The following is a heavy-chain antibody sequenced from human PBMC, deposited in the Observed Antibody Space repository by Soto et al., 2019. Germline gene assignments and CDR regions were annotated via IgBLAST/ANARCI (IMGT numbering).Heavy chain of an antibody. J-gene: IGHJ4*02. CDR2: ISGSGGST. CDR3: AKGLSNSSGWYECFDY. V-gene: IGHV3-23*01. D-gene: IGHD6-19*01. CDR1: GFTFSSYA. Sequence: EVQLLESGGGLVQPGGSLRLSCAASGFTFSSYAMSWVRQAPGKGLEWVSAISGSGGSTYYADSVKGRFTISRDNSKNTLYLQMNSLRVEDTAVYYCAKGLSNSSGWYECFDYWGQGTLVTVSS.